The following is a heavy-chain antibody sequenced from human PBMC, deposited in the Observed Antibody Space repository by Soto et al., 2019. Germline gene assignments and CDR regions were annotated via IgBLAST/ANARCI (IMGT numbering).Heavy chain of an antibody. V-gene: IGHV1-69*01. CDR2: IIPIFGTA. Sequence: QVQLVQSGAEVKKPGSSVKVSCKASGGTFSSYSINWVRQAPGQGLEWMGEIIPIFGTANYAQKFQGRVTITADESTSTAYMELSSPRSEDTAVYYGARDGGRHSGGIDYWGQGTLVTVSS. CDR3: ARDGGRHSGGIDY. CDR1: GGTFSSYS. D-gene: IGHD1-26*01. J-gene: IGHJ4*02.